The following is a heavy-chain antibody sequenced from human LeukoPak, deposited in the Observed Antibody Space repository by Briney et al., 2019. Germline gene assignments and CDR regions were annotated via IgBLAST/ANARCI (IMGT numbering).Heavy chain of an antibody. J-gene: IGHJ4*02. V-gene: IGHV3-48*02. D-gene: IGHD3-16*02. CDR3: ARDSGEFSF. Sequence: DSVKGRFTISRDNAKNSPYLQMNSLRDEDTAVYYCARDSGEFSFWGQGTLVTVSS.